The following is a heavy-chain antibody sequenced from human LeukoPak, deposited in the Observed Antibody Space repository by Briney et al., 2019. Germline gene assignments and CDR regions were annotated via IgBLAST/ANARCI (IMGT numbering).Heavy chain of an antibody. CDR3: ARELRTQQLVSVGLDY. CDR1: GFTFSSYA. V-gene: IGHV3-30-3*01. CDR2: ISYDGSNK. J-gene: IGHJ4*02. D-gene: IGHD6-13*01. Sequence: NPGGSLRLSCAASGFTFSSYAMHWVRQAPGKGLEWVAVISYDGSNKYYADSVKGRFTISRDNSKNTLYLQMNSLRAEDTAVYYCARELRTQQLVSVGLDYWGQGTLVTVSS.